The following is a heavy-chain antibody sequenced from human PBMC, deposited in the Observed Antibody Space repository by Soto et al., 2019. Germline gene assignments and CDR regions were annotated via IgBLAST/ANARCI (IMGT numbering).Heavy chain of an antibody. CDR2: INPNSGGT. V-gene: IGHV1-2*04. Sequence: ASVKVSCKASGYTFTTYYIHWVRQAPGQGLEWMGWINPNSGGTNYAQKFQGWVTMTRDTSISTAYMELSRLRSDDTAVYYCAKDRVSKSGTSDFDYCGQGTLVTVSS. J-gene: IGHJ4*02. CDR3: AKDRVSKSGTSDFDY. CDR1: GYTFTTYY. D-gene: IGHD2-15*01.